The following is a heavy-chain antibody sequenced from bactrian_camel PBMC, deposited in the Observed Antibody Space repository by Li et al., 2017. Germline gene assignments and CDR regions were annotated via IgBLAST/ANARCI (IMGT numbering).Heavy chain of an antibody. CDR2: INSGGGST. CDR3: AVTKGRLLDGGNWYDVPNY. J-gene: IGHJ4*01. CDR1: GVTFSSYA. V-gene: IGHV3S31*01. D-gene: IGHD1*01. Sequence: VQLVESGGGLVQPGGSLRLSCAASGVTFSSYAMSWVRQAPGKGLEWVSAINSGGGSTYYADSVEGRFTIFEDNAKNTLYLQMNNLESEDTALYYCAVTKGRLLDGGNWYDVPNYWGQGTQVTVS.